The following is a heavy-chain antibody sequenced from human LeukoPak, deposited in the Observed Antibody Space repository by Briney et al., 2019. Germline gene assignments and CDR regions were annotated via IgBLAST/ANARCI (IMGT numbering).Heavy chain of an antibody. CDR1: GFTFTTYT. J-gene: IGHJ4*02. CDR2: ITSSSSYI. Sequence: GGSLRLSCAVSGFTFTTYTMNWVRQAPGKGLEWVSFITSSSSYIYYADSVKGRFTIPRDNARNSLYLQMNSLRAEDTAVYYCARDRNYGDYGTPRYFDYWGQGTLVTVSS. V-gene: IGHV3-21*01. D-gene: IGHD4-17*01. CDR3: ARDRNYGDYGTPRYFDY.